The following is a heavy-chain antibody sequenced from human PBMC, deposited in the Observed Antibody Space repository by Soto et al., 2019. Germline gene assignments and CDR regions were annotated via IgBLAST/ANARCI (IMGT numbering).Heavy chain of an antibody. V-gene: IGHV2-5*01. CDR3: AQRTFEYGMDV. J-gene: IGHJ6*02. CDR1: GFSLSTRGMG. CDR2: IYWNDDP. Sequence: SGPTLVNPTETLTLTCTFSGFSLSTRGMGVAWIRQPPGRALEWLALIYWNDDPRYSPSLKSRLTITKDTTKNQVVLTMTNMDPVDTATYYCAQRTFEYGMDVCGQVTIVPVSS.